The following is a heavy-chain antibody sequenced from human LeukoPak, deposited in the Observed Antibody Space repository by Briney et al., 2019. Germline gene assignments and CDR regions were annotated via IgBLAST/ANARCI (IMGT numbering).Heavy chain of an antibody. CDR1: GYSISSGYY. Sequence: SETLSLTCTVSGYSISSGYYWGWIRQPPGKGLEWIGIIYHSGSTYYNPSLKSRVTISVDTSKNQFSLKLSSVTAADTAVYYCARDFDLSSSWPGWFDPWGQGTLVTVSS. J-gene: IGHJ5*02. CDR3: ARDFDLSSSWPGWFDP. CDR2: IYHSGST. D-gene: IGHD6-13*01. V-gene: IGHV4-38-2*02.